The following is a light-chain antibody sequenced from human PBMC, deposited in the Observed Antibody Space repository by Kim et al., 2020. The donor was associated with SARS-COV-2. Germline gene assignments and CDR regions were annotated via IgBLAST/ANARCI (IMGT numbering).Light chain of an antibody. CDR1: QSVTSN. CDR3: QKYKNWPLT. J-gene: IGKJ4*01. Sequence: IVVTQSPATLSVSPGERVTLSCRTSQSVTSNLAWYQQKPGQAPRLLIYDSSSMDTGIPARFSGSGSGTEFTLTISSLQPEDFVVYYCQKYKNWPLTFGGGTKVDIK. CDR2: DSS. V-gene: IGKV3-15*01.